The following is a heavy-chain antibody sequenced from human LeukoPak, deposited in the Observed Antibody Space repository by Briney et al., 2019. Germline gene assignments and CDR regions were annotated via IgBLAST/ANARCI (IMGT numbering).Heavy chain of an antibody. D-gene: IGHD6-19*01. CDR1: GFTLSSYA. Sequence: GGSLTLSCAASGFTLSSYAMSWVRQAPGKGLEWVAVISYDGINKYYADSVKGRFTISRDNSKNTLYMQMTSLRPEDTAVYYCAGIPRSGWYWFDYWGQGTLVTVSS. J-gene: IGHJ4*02. CDR3: AGIPRSGWYWFDY. CDR2: ISYDGINK. V-gene: IGHV3-30*03.